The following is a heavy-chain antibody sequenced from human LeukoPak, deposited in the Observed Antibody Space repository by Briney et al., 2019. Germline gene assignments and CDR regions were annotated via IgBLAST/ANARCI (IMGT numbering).Heavy chain of an antibody. CDR2: IIPILGIA. V-gene: IGHV1-69*04. D-gene: IGHD2-21*02. J-gene: IGHJ6*02. CDR3: ASEKSRDLYYGMDV. CDR1: GGTFSSYA. Sequence: GASVKVSCKASGGTFSSYAISWVRQAPGQGLEWMGRIIPILGIANCAQKFQGRVTITADKSTSTAYMELSSLRSEDTAVYYCASEKSRDLYYGMDVWGQGTTVTVSS.